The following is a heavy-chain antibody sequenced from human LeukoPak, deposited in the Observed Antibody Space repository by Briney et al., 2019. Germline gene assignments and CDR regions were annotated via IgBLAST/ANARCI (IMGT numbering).Heavy chain of an antibody. CDR2: IYYTGQT. D-gene: IGHD4-23*01. V-gene: IGHV4-59*08. J-gene: IGHJ2*01. CDR1: GGSMSGYH. Sequence: SETLSLTCTVPGGSMSGYHWSWIRQPPGKGLEWIAYIYYTGQTNYNPSLKSRVTISLDTSKNQFSLTLTSVTAADTAVYYCVRLSVVSPHRYFDLWGRGTLVTVSS. CDR3: VRLSVVSPHRYFDL.